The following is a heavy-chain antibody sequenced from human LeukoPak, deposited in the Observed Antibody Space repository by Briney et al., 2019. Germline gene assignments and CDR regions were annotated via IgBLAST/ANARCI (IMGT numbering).Heavy chain of an antibody. CDR3: AREEGLETATIVDY. Sequence: SETLSLTCTVSGGSISSGGYYWSWIRQPPGKGLEWIGYIYHSGSTYYNPSLKSRVTISVDRSKNQFTLKLSSVTAADTAVYYCAREEGLETATIVDYWGQGTLVTVSS. D-gene: IGHD5-24*01. CDR2: IYHSGST. V-gene: IGHV4-30-2*01. J-gene: IGHJ4*02. CDR1: GGSISSGGYY.